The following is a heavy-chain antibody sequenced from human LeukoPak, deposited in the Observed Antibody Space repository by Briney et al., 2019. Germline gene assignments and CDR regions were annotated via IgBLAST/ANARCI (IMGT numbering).Heavy chain of an antibody. CDR2: INEDGSTT. D-gene: IGHD1-26*01. V-gene: IGHV3-74*01. Sequence: GGSLRLSCAASGFTFSNNWMHWVRQAPGKGLVWVSRINEDGSTTNYADSVKGRSTIFRDNAKNTLYLQMNSLRAEDTAVYYCVRDLGGRSGHWGQGTLVTVSS. J-gene: IGHJ4*02. CDR3: VRDLGGRSGH. CDR1: GFTFSNNW.